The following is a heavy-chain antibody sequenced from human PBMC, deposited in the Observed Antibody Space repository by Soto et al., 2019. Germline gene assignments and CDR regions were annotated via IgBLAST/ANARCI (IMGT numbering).Heavy chain of an antibody. CDR3: AKGCGGDCPSQDDAFDI. V-gene: IGHV3-30*18. Sequence: QVQLVESGGGVVQPGRSLRLSCAASGFTFSSYGMHWVRQAPGKGLEWVAVISYDGSNKYYADSVKGRFTISRDNSKNQLYLQMNNLRAEDTAVYYCAKGCGGDCPSQDDAFDIWGQGTMVTVSS. D-gene: IGHD2-21*02. J-gene: IGHJ3*02. CDR1: GFTFSSYG. CDR2: ISYDGSNK.